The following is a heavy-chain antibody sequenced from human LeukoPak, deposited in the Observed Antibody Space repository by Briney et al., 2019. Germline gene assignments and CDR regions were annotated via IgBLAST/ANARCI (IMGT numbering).Heavy chain of an antibody. J-gene: IGHJ4*02. CDR1: GFTFSDYC. D-gene: IGHD5-12*01. Sequence: GGSLRLSCVGSGFTFSDYCMSWIRQAPGKELEWVSYMCRSVSSIYHADSVRGCFTISRDNAKNSLFLQMNSLRAEDTAVYYCARGERYSGYDGSIYWGQGTLVTVSS. CDR2: MCRSVSSI. V-gene: IGHV3-11*04. CDR3: ARGERYSGYDGSIY.